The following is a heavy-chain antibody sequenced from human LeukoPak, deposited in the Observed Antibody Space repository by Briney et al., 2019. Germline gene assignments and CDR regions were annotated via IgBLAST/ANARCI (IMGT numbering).Heavy chain of an antibody. J-gene: IGHJ4*02. CDR2: ITPIFRTP. Sequence: ASVKVSCKASGGTFSSTTINWVRQAPGQGLEWMGGITPIFRTPNYAQKFQGRVTITAVESMSTAYMELSSLRSEDTAVYYCASDPLWGQGTLVTVSS. V-gene: IGHV1-69*13. CDR1: GGTFSSTT. CDR3: ASDPL.